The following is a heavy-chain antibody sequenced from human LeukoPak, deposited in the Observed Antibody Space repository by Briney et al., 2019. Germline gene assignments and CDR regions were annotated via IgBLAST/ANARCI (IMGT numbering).Heavy chain of an antibody. J-gene: IGHJ4*02. Sequence: GGSLRLSCAASGFIFSSHWMNWVRQAPGKGLEWVANIKQDGSEKYYVDSVKGRFTISRDNAKNSLYLQMNSLRAEDTAVYYCASSFYASGSYYEDYWGQGTLVTVSS. V-gene: IGHV3-7*01. CDR3: ASSFYASGSYYEDY. D-gene: IGHD3-10*01. CDR2: IKQDGSEK. CDR1: GFIFSSHW.